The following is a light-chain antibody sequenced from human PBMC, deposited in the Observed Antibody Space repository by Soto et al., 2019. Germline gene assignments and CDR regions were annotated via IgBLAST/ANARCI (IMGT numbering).Light chain of an antibody. CDR2: NNI. CDR1: SSNIGSHT. V-gene: IGLV1-44*01. CDR3: AAWDDSLSGPQVV. Sequence: QSVLTQPPSASGTPGQRVTISCSGSSSNIGSHTVNWYQQLPGTAPKLLIYNNIQRPSGVPDRFSGSKSGTSASLAISGLQSEGEAEYYCAAWDDSLSGPQVVFGGGTKVTVL. J-gene: IGLJ2*01.